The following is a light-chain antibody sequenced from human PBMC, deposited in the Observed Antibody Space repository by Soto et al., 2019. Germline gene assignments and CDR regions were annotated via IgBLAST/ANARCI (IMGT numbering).Light chain of an antibody. J-gene: IGLJ2*01. Sequence: QSALTQPASVSGSPGQSITISCTGTSSDVGGYNYVSWYQQYPGKAPKLMIYDVSNRPSGVSNRFSGSKSGNTASLTISGLQAEDEADYYCSLYTSSSTVVFGGGTQLTVL. CDR2: DVS. CDR3: SLYTSSSTVV. V-gene: IGLV2-14*01. CDR1: SSDVGGYNY.